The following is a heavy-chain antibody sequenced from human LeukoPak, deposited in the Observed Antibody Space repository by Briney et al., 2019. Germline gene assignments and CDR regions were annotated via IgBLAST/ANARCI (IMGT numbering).Heavy chain of an antibody. CDR1: GFTFSSYA. CDR2: VSGNGGST. J-gene: IGHJ4*02. D-gene: IGHD3-10*01. Sequence: GGSLRLSGAASGFTFSSYAMSWFRQAPGKGLEWVSAVSGNGGSTYYADSVKGRFTISRDNSKNTLYLQMNSLRAEDTTVYYCAKDYYGSGSSGTFDYWGQGTLVTVSS. CDR3: AKDYYGSGSSGTFDY. V-gene: IGHV3-23*01.